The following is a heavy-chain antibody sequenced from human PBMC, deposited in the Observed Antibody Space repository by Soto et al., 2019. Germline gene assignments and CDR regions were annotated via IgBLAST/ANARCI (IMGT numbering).Heavy chain of an antibody. CDR3: AKWRSGSYYRLDLFDY. V-gene: IGHV3-23*01. CDR1: GFTFSSYA. D-gene: IGHD1-26*01. J-gene: IGHJ4*02. Sequence: GGSLRLSCAASGFTFSSYAMSWVRQAPGKGLEWVSAISGSGGSTYYADSVKGRFTISRDNSKNTLYLQMNSLRAEDTAVYYCAKWRSGSYYRLDLFDYWGQGTLVTVSS. CDR2: ISGSGGST.